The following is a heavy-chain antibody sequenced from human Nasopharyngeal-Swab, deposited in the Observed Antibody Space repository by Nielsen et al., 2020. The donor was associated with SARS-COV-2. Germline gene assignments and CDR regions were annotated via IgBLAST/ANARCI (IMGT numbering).Heavy chain of an antibody. D-gene: IGHD4-17*01. CDR2: IAHDASNE. Sequence: GGSLRLSWAASGFTFSSCGMHWVRQAPGKGLEWVAFIAHDASNEYYGDSVKGRFSISRDSSKNTLYLQMDSLRGEDTAVYYCARDAPAHYGAFYWGRGTLVTVSS. CDR3: ARDAPAHYGAFY. J-gene: IGHJ4*02. CDR1: GFTFSSCG. V-gene: IGHV3-30*03.